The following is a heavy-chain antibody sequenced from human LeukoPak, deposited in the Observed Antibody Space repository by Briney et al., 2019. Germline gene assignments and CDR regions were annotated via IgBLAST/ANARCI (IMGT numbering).Heavy chain of an antibody. CDR1: GFTFSSYA. CDR2: ISYDGSNK. Sequence: QPGGSLRLSCAASGFTFSSYAMHWVRQAPGKGLEWVAVISYDGSNKYYADSVKGRFTISRDNSKNTLYLQMNSLRAEDTAVYYCARDTAMVFSFDYWGQGTLVTVSS. V-gene: IGHV3-30-3*01. J-gene: IGHJ4*02. D-gene: IGHD5-18*01. CDR3: ARDTAMVFSFDY.